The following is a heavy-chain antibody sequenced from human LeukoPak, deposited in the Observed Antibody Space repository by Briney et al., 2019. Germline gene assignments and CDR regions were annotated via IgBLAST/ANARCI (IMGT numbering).Heavy chain of an antibody. D-gene: IGHD6-6*01. CDR1: GFTFSSYG. CDR2: IRYDGSNK. Sequence: GGSLRLSCAASGFTFSSYGMHWVRQAPGKGLEWVAFIRYDGSNKYYADSVKGRFTISRDNSKNTLYLQMNSLRAEDTAVYYCAKDGPSIAARPGYYYYYMDAWGRGTTVTVSS. J-gene: IGHJ6*03. CDR3: AKDGPSIAARPGYYYYYMDA. V-gene: IGHV3-30*02.